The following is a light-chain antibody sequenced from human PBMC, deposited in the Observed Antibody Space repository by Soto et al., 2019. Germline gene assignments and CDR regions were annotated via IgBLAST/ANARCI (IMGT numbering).Light chain of an antibody. CDR1: SSNIGRNS. V-gene: IGLV1-44*01. CDR2: NDN. CDR3: AARDDSLSGVV. J-gene: IGLJ3*02. Sequence: SVLTQPPSASGTPGQRVSISCSGSSSNIGRNSVNWYQRFPGTAPKLLIYNDNQRPSGVPDRFSGSKFGTSVSLAISGLQSEDEAEYYCAARDDSLSGVVFGGGTKLTVL.